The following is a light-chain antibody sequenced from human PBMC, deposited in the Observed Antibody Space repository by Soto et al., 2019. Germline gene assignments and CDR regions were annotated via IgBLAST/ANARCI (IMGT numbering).Light chain of an antibody. CDR1: SIDVDDYNY. J-gene: IGLJ1*01. CDR2: EVS. CDR3: SSYTTSSTPSYV. Sequence: QSALTQPASVSGSPGQSITISCTGTSIDVDDYNYVSWYQHHPGKAPKLIIYEVSNRPSGVSNRFSGSSSDNTASLTISGLLPDDEADYYCSSYTTSSTPSYVFGTGTKLTVL. V-gene: IGLV2-14*01.